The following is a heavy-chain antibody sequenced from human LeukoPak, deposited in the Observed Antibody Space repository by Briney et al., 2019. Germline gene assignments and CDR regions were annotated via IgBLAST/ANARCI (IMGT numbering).Heavy chain of an antibody. V-gene: IGHV4-30-4*01. CDR3: ARDKDSLFDY. CDR1: GGSISSGDYY. CDR2: IYYSGST. J-gene: IGHJ4*02. Sequence: SETLSLTCTVSGGSISSGDYYWSWIRQPPGKGLEWIGYIYYSGSTYYNPSLKSRVTISVDTSKNQFSLRLSSVTAADTAVYYCARDKDSLFDYWGQGTLVTVSS.